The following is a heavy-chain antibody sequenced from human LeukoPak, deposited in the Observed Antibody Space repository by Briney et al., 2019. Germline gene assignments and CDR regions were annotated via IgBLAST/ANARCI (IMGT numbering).Heavy chain of an antibody. CDR3: ARANGDEPSYYYYYGMDV. J-gene: IGHJ6*02. D-gene: IGHD4-17*01. Sequence: GGALRLSCAASGFTFSSYGMPWVRQAPGKGLEWVAVIWYDGSNKYYADSVKGRFTISRDNSKNTLYLQMNSLRAEDTAVYYCARANGDEPSYYYYYGMDVWGQGTTVTVSS. V-gene: IGHV3-33*01. CDR2: IWYDGSNK. CDR1: GFTFSSYG.